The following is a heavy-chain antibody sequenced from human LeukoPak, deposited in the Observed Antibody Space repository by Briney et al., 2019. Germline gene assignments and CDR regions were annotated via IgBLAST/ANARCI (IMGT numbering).Heavy chain of an antibody. Sequence: PGGSLRLSCAASGFTFSNYWMNWVRQAPEKGLEWVANIKQDGSEEYYVDSVKGRFTISRDKAKNSLYLQMNSLRAEDTAVYYCARGVRGVLALADYWGQGSLVTVSS. CDR3: ARGVRGVLALADY. J-gene: IGHJ4*02. V-gene: IGHV3-7*01. CDR2: IKQDGSEE. CDR1: GFTFSNYW. D-gene: IGHD3-10*01.